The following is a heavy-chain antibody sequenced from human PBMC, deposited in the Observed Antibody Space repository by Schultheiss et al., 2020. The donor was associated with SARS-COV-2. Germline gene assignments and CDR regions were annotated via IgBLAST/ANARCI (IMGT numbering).Heavy chain of an antibody. CDR3: ATVVAAKEGWFDP. D-gene: IGHD2-15*01. J-gene: IGHJ5*02. V-gene: IGHV3-23*01. CDR2: ISGSGGST. CDR1: GFTFDDYA. Sequence: GGSLRLSCAASGFTFDDYAMHWVRQAPGKGLEWVSGISGSGGSTYYADSVKGRFTISRDNSKNTLYLQMNSLRAEDTAVYYCATVVAAKEGWFDPWGQGTLVTVSS.